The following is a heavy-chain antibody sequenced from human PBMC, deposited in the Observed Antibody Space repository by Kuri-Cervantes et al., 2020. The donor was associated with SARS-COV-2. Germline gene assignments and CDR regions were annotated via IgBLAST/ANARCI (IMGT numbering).Heavy chain of an antibody. CDR3: ARDRDFWSGFLGGMDV. J-gene: IGHJ6*02. CDR2: IWYDGSNK. Sequence: GGSLRLSCAASGFTFSSYGMHWVRQAPGKGLEWVAVIWYDGSNKYYADSVKGRFTISRDNSENTLYLQMNSLRAEDTAVYYCARDRDFWSGFLGGMDVWGQGTTVTVSS. D-gene: IGHD3-3*01. CDR1: GFTFSSYG. V-gene: IGHV3-33*01.